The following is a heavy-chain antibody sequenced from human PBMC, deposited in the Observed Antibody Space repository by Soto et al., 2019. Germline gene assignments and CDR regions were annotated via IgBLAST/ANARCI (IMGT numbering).Heavy chain of an antibody. CDR2: ISTYNGDT. J-gene: IGHJ6*02. CDR3: ASEGAAHYYTHAMDV. D-gene: IGHD3-3*01. V-gene: IGHV1-18*01. Sequence: ASVKVSCKASGYTFTRSGISWVRQSPGQGLEWMGWISTYNGDTNYAQTFQGRVTMTTDTSTSTVHMEVRSLRSDDTAVYYCASEGAAHYYTHAMDVWRQGSPVHVCS. CDR1: GYTFTRSG.